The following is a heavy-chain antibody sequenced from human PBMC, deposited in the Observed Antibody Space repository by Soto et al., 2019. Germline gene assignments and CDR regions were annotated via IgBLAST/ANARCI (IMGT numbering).Heavy chain of an antibody. V-gene: IGHV1-8*01. Sequence: ASVKVSCKASGYTFTSYDINWVRKATGQGLEWMGWMNPNSGNTGYAQKFQGRVTMTRNTSISTAYMELSSLRSEDTAVYYCARVPDYGDYDAFDIWGQGTMVTVSS. J-gene: IGHJ3*02. D-gene: IGHD4-17*01. CDR3: ARVPDYGDYDAFDI. CDR1: GYTFTSYD. CDR2: MNPNSGNT.